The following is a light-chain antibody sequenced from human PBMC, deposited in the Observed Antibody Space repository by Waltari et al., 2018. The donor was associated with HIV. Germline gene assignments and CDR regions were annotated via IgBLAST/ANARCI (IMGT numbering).Light chain of an antibody. CDR2: SPN. CDR1: SSNIGSNA. CDR3: AAWDDSLNGVV. J-gene: IGLJ3*02. Sequence: SVLTQPPSASGTPGQRVTISCSGSSSNIGSNAVNWYQPLPRTYPNLLIYSPNPRPSGVPDRFSASRSATSASLAISGLQSEDEADYYCAAWDDSLNGVVFGGGTKLTVL. V-gene: IGLV1-44*01.